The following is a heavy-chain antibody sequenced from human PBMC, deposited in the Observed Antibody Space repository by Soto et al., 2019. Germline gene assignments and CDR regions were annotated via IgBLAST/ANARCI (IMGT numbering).Heavy chain of an antibody. D-gene: IGHD3-22*01. CDR2: IYYSGST. Sequence: SETLSLTCTVSGGSISSYYWSWIRQPPGKGLGWIGYIYYSGSTNYNPSLKSRVTISVDTSKNQFSLKLSSVTAADTAVYYCARAESSGYYLPPYFDYWGQGTLVTVSS. CDR3: ARAESSGYYLPPYFDY. J-gene: IGHJ4*02. V-gene: IGHV4-59*01. CDR1: GGSISSYY.